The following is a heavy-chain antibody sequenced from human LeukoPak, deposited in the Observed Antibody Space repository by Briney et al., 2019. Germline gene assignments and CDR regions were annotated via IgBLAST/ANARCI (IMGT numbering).Heavy chain of an antibody. CDR1: GGSISSYY. D-gene: IGHD6-13*01. CDR2: IHYSGRT. CDR3: ATGQQLVLFDY. J-gene: IGHJ4*02. Sequence: KPSETLSLTCTVSGGSISSYYWSWFRQAPGKGLEWIGYIHYSGRTNYNPSLKSQVTISVDTSKNQFSLKLSSVTAADTAVYYCATGQQLVLFDYWGQGTLVTVSS. V-gene: IGHV4-59*01.